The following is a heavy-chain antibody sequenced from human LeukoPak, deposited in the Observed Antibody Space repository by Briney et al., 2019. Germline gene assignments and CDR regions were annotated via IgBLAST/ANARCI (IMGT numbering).Heavy chain of an antibody. J-gene: IGHJ6*02. D-gene: IGHD3-3*01. CDR2: INHSGST. CDR1: GGSFSGYY. V-gene: IGHV4-34*01. Sequence: SETLSLTCAVYGGSFSGYYWSWIRQPPGKGLEWIGEINHSGSTNYNPSLKSRVTISVDTSKNQFSLKLSSVTAADTAVYYCARDDFWSGYYGMVVWGQGTTVTVSS. CDR3: ARDDFWSGYYGMVV.